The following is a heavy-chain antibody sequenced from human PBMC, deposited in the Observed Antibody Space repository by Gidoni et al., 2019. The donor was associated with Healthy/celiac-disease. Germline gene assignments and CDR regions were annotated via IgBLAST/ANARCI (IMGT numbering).Heavy chain of an antibody. CDR1: GGSFSGYY. D-gene: IGHD6-13*01. CDR2: INHGGST. V-gene: IGHV4-34*01. Sequence: QVQLQQWGAGLLKPSETLSLTCAVSGGSFSGYYWRWIRQPPGKGLEWIGEINHGGSTNYNPSLKSRVTISVDTSKNQFSLKLSSVTAADTAVYYCARGRGIAAAGTRVRGYYFDYWGQGTLVTVSS. CDR3: ARGRGIAAAGTRVRGYYFDY. J-gene: IGHJ4*02.